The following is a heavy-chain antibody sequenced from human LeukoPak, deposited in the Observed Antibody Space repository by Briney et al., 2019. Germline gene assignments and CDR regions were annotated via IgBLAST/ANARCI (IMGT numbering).Heavy chain of an antibody. V-gene: IGHV1-46*01. CDR1: GYTFTSYY. CDR3: ARGIAVAGTTDAFDI. Sequence: ASVKVSCKASGYTFTSYYMHWVRQAPGQGLEWMGIINPTGGVTSYAQKFQGRVTMTRDTSTSTVYMDLSSLRSEDTAVYYCARGIAVAGTTDAFDIRGQGTLVSVAS. D-gene: IGHD6-19*01. CDR2: INPTGGVT. J-gene: IGHJ3*02.